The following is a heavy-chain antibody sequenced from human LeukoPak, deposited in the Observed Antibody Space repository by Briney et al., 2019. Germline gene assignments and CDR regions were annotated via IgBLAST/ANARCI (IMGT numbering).Heavy chain of an antibody. CDR1: GYTFTGYY. V-gene: IGHV1-2*02. D-gene: IGHD2-2*01. CDR2: INPNSGGT. Sequence: ASVKVSCKASGYTFTGYYMHWVRQAPGQGLEWMGWINPNSGGTNYAQKFQGRVTMTRGTSISTAYMELSRLRSDDTAVYYCARGKAYCSSTSCRRSYNWFDPWGQGTLVTVSS. J-gene: IGHJ5*02. CDR3: ARGKAYCSSTSCRRSYNWFDP.